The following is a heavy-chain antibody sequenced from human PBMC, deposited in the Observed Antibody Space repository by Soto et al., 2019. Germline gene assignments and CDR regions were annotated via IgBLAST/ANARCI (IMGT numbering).Heavy chain of an antibody. Sequence: QVQLVQSGAEVKKPGSSVKVSCKASGGTFSSYAISWVRQAPGQGLEWMGGIIPIFGTANYAQKFQGRVTITADESTSTAYMELSSLRSEDTAVHYCARVGYCSGGSCSTTYYYYYGMDVWGQGTTVTVSS. CDR2: IIPIFGTA. CDR1: GGTFSSYA. V-gene: IGHV1-69*01. CDR3: ARVGYCSGGSCSTTYYYYYGMDV. J-gene: IGHJ6*02. D-gene: IGHD2-15*01.